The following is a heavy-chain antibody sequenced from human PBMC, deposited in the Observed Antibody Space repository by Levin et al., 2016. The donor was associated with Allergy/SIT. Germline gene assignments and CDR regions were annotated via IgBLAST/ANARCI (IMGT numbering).Heavy chain of an antibody. CDR2: ISGSGSST. J-gene: IGHJ4*02. V-gene: IGHV3-23*01. CDR3: AKDNGRSNVDY. CDR1: GFTFSSYA. Sequence: GESLKISCAASGFTFSSYAMSWVRQAPGKGLDWVSTISGSGSSTYYADSVKGRFTISRDNSKNTLYLQMISLRAEDTALYYCAKDNGRSNVDYWGQGTLVTVSS. D-gene: IGHD2-8*01.